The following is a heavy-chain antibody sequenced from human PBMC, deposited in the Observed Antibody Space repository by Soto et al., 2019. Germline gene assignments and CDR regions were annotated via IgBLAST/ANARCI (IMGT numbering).Heavy chain of an antibody. Sequence: QVQLVQSGAEVKKPGASVKVSCKASGYTFTSYAMHWVRQAPGQRLEWMGWINAGNGNTKYSHKFQGRVTITRDTSALTAYMEPSTLMSDDTAVYYCARDFAYWGQGTLVTVSS. CDR3: ARDFAY. V-gene: IGHV1-3*01. CDR1: GYTFTSYA. CDR2: INAGNGNT. J-gene: IGHJ4*02.